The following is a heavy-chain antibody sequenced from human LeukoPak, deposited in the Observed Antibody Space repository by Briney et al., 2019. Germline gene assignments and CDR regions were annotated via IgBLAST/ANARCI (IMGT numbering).Heavy chain of an antibody. CDR3: TSRDPGETGADY. CDR2: ISYDGSNK. V-gene: IGHV3-30*04. J-gene: IGHJ4*02. CDR1: GFTFSSYA. Sequence: GRSLRLSCAASGFTFSSYAMHWVRQAPGKGLEWVAVISYDGSNKYYADSVKGRFTISRDNSKNTLYLQMNSLRAEDTAVYYCTSRDPGETGADYWGQGTLVTVSS. D-gene: IGHD1-1*01.